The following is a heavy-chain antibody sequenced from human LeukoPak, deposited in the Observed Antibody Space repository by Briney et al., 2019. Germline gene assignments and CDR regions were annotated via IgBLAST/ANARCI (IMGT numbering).Heavy chain of an antibody. CDR3: ARGDYGGKLRPLGY. J-gene: IGHJ4*02. V-gene: IGHV1-3*03. D-gene: IGHD4-23*01. CDR2: INTGNGNT. CDR1: GYTFTTYA. Sequence: ASVKVSCKASGYTFTTYAMHWVRQAPGQRLEWMGWINTGNGNTKYSQEFQGRVTITWDTSASTAYMELSSLRSEDTAVYYCARGDYGGKLRPLGYWGQGTLATVSS.